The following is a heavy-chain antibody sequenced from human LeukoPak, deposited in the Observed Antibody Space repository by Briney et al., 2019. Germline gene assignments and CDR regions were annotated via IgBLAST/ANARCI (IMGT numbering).Heavy chain of an antibody. V-gene: IGHV3-23*01. CDR1: GFTFSSYG. J-gene: IGHJ4*02. D-gene: IGHD3-10*01. CDR2: ISGSGGTT. CDR3: AKGSRSLRFGEAGDY. Sequence: GGSLRLSCAASGFTFSSYGMSWVRQAPGKGLEWVSSISGSGGTTYYADSVKGRFTLSRDNSKNTLYLQMNSLRAEDTAVHYCAKGSRSLRFGEAGDYWGQGTLVTVSS.